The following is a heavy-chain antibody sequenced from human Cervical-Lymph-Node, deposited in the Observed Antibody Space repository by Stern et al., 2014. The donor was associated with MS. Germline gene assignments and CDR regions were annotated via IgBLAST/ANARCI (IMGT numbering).Heavy chain of an antibody. CDR3: TREATAHSGTFDF. J-gene: IGHJ4*02. Sequence: QVQLVQSGAGMKKPGSSVKVSCKASGGSFSSYAVNWVRQGPGQAPEWMGVIVPMYGAANYAQKFQGRVTLIADESTITAYMELISLTSEDTAVYYCTREATAHSGTFDFWGQGTLVTV. CDR2: IVPMYGAA. CDR1: GGSFSSYA. V-gene: IGHV1-69*01. D-gene: IGHD1-14*01.